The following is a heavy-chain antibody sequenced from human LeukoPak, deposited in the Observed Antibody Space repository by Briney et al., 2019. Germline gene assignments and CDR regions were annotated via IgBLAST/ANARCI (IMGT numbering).Heavy chain of an antibody. V-gene: IGHV1-18*01. CDR1: GYTFSSYH. CDR2: IRGYNGDT. CDR3: SRGERGYSGRSYWGGGAAYYYYMDV. J-gene: IGHJ6*03. D-gene: IGHD1-26*01. Sequence: ASVKVSCKASGYTFSSYHIAWVRQAPGQGLEWMGWIRGYNGDTNYAQNFQGRVTMTTDTSTSTAYMELRSLRSDDTAVDFCSRGERGYSGRSYWGGGAAYYYYMDVWGIGTTVIISS.